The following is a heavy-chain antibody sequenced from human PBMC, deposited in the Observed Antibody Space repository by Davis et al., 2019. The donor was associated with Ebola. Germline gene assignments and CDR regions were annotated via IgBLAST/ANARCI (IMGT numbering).Heavy chain of an antibody. J-gene: IGHJ4*02. D-gene: IGHD7-27*01. CDR2: ISSSSSYI. CDR3: ARDPNWGSGYFDY. V-gene: IGHV3-21*01. CDR1: GFTFSSYS. Sequence: PGGSLRLSCAASGFTFSSYSMNWVRQAPGKGLEWVSSISSSSSYIYYADSVKGRFTISRDNAKNSLYLQMNSLRAEDTAVYYCARDPNWGSGYFDYWGQGTLVTVSS.